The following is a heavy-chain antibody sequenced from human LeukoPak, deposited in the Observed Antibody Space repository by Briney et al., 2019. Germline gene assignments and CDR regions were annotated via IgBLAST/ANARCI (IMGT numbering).Heavy chain of an antibody. Sequence: PGGSLRLSCAASGFTFSSYNMNWVRQAPGKGLEWVSYISSSGGTIYYADSMKGRFTISRDNAKNSLYLQMDSLRAEDTAVYYCSREELRYSSGSSHSYFDYWGQGTLVTVSS. CDR2: ISSSGGTI. V-gene: IGHV3-48*04. CDR1: GFTFSSYN. CDR3: SREELRYSSGSSHSYFDY. D-gene: IGHD6-19*01. J-gene: IGHJ4*02.